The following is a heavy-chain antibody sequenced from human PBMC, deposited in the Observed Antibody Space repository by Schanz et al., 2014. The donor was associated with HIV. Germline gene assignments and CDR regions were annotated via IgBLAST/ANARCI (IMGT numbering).Heavy chain of an antibody. CDR2: ISGSDGDT. D-gene: IGHD3-22*01. CDR3: AKPEYDSRGNSQSHFDY. Sequence: EVQLVESGGGLVQPGGSLRLSCAASGFTFSSHWMHWVRQAPGKGLDWVSTISGSDGDTYYADSVKGRFTISRDNSRNALYLQMTTLRTEDTAVYYCAKPEYDSRGNSQSHFDYWGQGTLVTVSS. CDR1: GFTFSSHW. V-gene: IGHV3-23*04. J-gene: IGHJ4*02.